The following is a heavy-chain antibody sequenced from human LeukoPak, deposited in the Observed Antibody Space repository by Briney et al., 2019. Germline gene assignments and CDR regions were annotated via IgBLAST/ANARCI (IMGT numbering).Heavy chain of an antibody. CDR1: GGSFTSYS. D-gene: IGHD3-9*01. J-gene: IGHJ4*02. Sequence: SVKVSCKASGGSFTSYSISWVRQAPGQGLEWMGGIIPIFGTANYAQKFQGRVTITTDESTSTAYMELSSLRSEDTAVYYCARAPHYDILTGPGYYFDYWGQGTLVTVSS. V-gene: IGHV1-69*05. CDR2: IIPIFGTA. CDR3: ARAPHYDILTGPGYYFDY.